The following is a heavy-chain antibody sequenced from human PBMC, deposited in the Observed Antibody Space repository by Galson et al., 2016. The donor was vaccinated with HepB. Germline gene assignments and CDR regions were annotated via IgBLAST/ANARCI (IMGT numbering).Heavy chain of an antibody. V-gene: IGHV1-2*04. J-gene: IGHJ3*01. Sequence: SVKVSCKASGYTFTAYYMHWVRQAPGQGLEWLGWINPNSGGTNYAQKFQGWVTMTTDTSKTTAYMDLSRLKSDDTAVYYCAGGYNPWRSFDAFGFWGQGTMVTVSS. CDR3: AGGYNPWRSFDAFGF. CDR1: GYTFTAYY. CDR2: INPNSGGT. D-gene: IGHD5-24*01.